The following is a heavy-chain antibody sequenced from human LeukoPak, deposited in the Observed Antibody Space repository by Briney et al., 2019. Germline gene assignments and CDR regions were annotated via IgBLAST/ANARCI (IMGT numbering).Heavy chain of an antibody. D-gene: IGHD3-22*01. CDR1: GLTFSSYA. CDR3: ARKHYYDSSGPDY. Sequence: PGGSLRLSCAASGLTFSSYAMSWVRLAPGKGLEWVSTVSGNGGNTYYADSVKGRFTISRDNSKNTLYLQMNSLRAEDTAVYYCARKHYYDSSGPDYWGQGTLVTVSS. J-gene: IGHJ4*02. CDR2: VSGNGGNT. V-gene: IGHV3-23*01.